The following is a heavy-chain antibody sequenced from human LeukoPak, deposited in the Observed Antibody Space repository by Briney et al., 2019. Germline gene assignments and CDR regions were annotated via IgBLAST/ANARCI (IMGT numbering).Heavy chain of an antibody. CDR2: IRYDGSNK. CDR3: AKGGGYEAQYYYYYLDV. Sequence: PGGSLRLSCAASGFTFTSYAMHWVRQAPGKGLEWVAFIRYDGSNKYYAESVKGRVTISRDNSKNTLYLQMRSLRAEDTAVYYCAKGGGYEAQYYYYYLDVWGKGTTSPSP. J-gene: IGHJ6*03. CDR1: GFTFTSYA. V-gene: IGHV3-30*02. D-gene: IGHD5-12*01.